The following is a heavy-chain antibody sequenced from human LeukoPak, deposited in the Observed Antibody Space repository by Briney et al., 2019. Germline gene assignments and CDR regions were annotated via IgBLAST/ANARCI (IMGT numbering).Heavy chain of an antibody. V-gene: IGHV1-69*13. J-gene: IGHJ4*02. CDR2: IIPIFGTA. CDR3: ARERSVGYYYDSSGYLDY. CDR1: GGTFSSYA. Sequence: SVKVSCKASGGTFSSYAISWVRQAPGQGLEWMGGIIPIFGTANYAQKFQGRVTITADESTSTAYMELSSLRSEDTAVYYCARERSVGYYYDSSGYLDYWGQGTLVTVSS. D-gene: IGHD3-22*01.